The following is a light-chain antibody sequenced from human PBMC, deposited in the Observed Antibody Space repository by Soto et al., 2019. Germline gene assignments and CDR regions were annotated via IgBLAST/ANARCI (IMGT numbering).Light chain of an antibody. V-gene: IGKV2-30*02. J-gene: IGKJ5*01. CDR1: QSLVHRDGDTH. Sequence: DVVMTQSPLSLAVTLGQSASISCRSSQSLVHRDGDTHLNWFQQSPGQSPRRLIYKVSNRESGVPDRFSGSGSGSDVTLEISRVEAEDVGVYYCMQGTQWPPTFGQGTRLEMK. CDR2: KVS. CDR3: MQGTQWPPT.